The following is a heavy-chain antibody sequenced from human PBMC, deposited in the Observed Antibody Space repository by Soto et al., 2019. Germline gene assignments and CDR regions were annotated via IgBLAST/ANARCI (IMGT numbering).Heavy chain of an antibody. V-gene: IGHV1-24*01. D-gene: IGHD2-2*02. CDR2: FDPEDGET. CDR1: GYTLTELS. J-gene: IGHJ5*02. CDR3: ATAGSCSSTSCYNGWFDP. Sequence: ASVKVSCKVSGYTLTELSMHWVRQAPGKGLEWMGGFDPEDGETIYAQKFQGRVTMTEDTSTDTAYMELSSLRSEDTAVYYCATAGSCSSTSCYNGWFDPWGQGTLVTVPQ.